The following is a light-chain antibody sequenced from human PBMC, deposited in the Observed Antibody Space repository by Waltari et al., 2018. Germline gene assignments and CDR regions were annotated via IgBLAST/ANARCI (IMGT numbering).Light chain of an antibody. CDR3: QSYDSSTLWV. CDR1: SGSIASNY. CDR2: EDN. J-gene: IGLJ3*02. Sequence: NFMLTQPHSVSESPGKTVTISCTGSSGSIASNYVQWYQQRPGSAPTTVIYEDNQRPSGVPYRFSGSIDSSSNSASLTISGLKTGDEADYYCQSYDSSTLWVFGGGTKLTVL. V-gene: IGLV6-57*02.